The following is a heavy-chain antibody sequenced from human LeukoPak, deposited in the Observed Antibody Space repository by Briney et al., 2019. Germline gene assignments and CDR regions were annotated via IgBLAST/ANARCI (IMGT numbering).Heavy chain of an antibody. J-gene: IGHJ6*03. CDR1: GYTFTSYD. D-gene: IGHD2/OR15-2a*01. Sequence: ASVKVSCKASGYTFTSYDINWVRQATGQGLEWMGWMNPNSGNTGYAQKFQGRVTITRNTSISTACMELSRLRSDDTAVYYCARGNNYYYYYYMDVWGKGTTVTISS. CDR2: MNPNSGNT. V-gene: IGHV1-8*03. CDR3: ARGNNYYYYYYMDV.